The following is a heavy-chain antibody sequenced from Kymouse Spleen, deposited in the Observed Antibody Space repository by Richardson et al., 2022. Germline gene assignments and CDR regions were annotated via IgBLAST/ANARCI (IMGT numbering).Heavy chain of an antibody. J-gene: IGHJ4*02. CDR1: GFTFSNAW. CDR2: IKSKTDGGTT. D-gene: IGHD1-26*01. Sequence: EVQLVESGGGLVKPGGSLRLSCAASGFTFSNAWMSWVRQAPGKGLEWVGRIKSKTDGGTTDYAAPVKGRFTISRDDSKNTLYLQMNSLKTEDTAVYYCTTDHGGYSGSYPFDYWGQGTLVTVSS. CDR3: TTDHGGYSGSYPFDY. V-gene: IGHV3-15*01.